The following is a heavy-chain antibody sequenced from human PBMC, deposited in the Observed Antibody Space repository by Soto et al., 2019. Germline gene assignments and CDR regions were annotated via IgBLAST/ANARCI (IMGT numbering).Heavy chain of an antibody. CDR3: ARLDSSGYYSGRYFQH. D-gene: IGHD3-22*01. V-gene: IGHV4-59*01. J-gene: IGHJ1*01. CDR1: GGSISSYY. CDR2: IYYSGST. Sequence: PSETLSLTCTVSGGSISSYYWSWIRQPPGKGLEWIGYIYYSGSTNYNPSLKSRVTISVDTSKNQFSLKLSSVTAADTAVYYCARLDSSGYYSGRYFQHWGQGTLVTVSS.